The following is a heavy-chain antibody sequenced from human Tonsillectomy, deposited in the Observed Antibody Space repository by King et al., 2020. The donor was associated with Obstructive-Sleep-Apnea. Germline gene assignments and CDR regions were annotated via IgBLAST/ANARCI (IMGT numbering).Heavy chain of an antibody. V-gene: IGHV3-30*03. J-gene: IGHJ5*02. D-gene: IGHD2-2*01. Sequence: VVQPGRSLRLSCAASRFLFSNYGMHWVRQAPGKGLEWVAVVSYDGRDKYYADSVKGRFTISRDNSRNTLYLQMNSLRAEDTAVYFCATDDFCTSTSCLGSWGQGTLVTVSS. CDR2: VSYDGRDK. CDR3: ATDDFCTSTSCLGS. CDR1: RFLFSNYG.